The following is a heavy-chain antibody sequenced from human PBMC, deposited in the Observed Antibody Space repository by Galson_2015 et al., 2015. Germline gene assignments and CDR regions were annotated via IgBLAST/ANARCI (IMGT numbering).Heavy chain of an antibody. CDR2: IKSKTDGGTT. CDR1: GFTFSNAW. D-gene: IGHD2-15*01. CDR3: TTEWCGSCYPGDY. J-gene: IGHJ4*02. V-gene: IGHV3-15*01. Sequence: SLRLSCAASGFTFSNAWMSWVRQAPGKGLEWVGRIKSKTDGGTTDYAAPVKGRFTISGDDSKNTLYLQMNSLKTEDTAVYYCTTEWCGSCYPGDYWGQGTLVTVSS.